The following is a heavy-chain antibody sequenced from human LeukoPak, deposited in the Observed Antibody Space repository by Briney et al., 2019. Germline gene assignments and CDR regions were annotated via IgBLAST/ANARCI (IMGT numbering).Heavy chain of an antibody. Sequence: SETLSLTCAVSGYSISSGYYWGWIRQPPGKGLGCIGIIYSSGNTYYNPSLKSRVTISVDTSKTQFSLKLSSVTAADTAVHYCASLWRAEVVPAAIIGAFGYWGQGTLVTVYS. CDR1: GYSISSGYY. CDR3: ASLWRAEVVPAAIIGAFGY. V-gene: IGHV4-38-2*01. J-gene: IGHJ4*02. CDR2: IYSSGNT. D-gene: IGHD2-2*01.